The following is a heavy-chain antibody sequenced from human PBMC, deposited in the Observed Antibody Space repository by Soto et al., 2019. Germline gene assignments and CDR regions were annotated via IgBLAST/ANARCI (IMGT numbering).Heavy chain of an antibody. J-gene: IGHJ5*02. CDR2: IDVGSANA. D-gene: IGHD3-3*01. CDR1: GYTFTSYG. V-gene: IGHV1-58*02. CDR3: AGEDYDFWSGYFSGGLRGFDP. Sequence: GASVKVSCKASGYTFTSYGISWVRQARGHRLQWIGWIDVGSANANYAQMLQERVTISRDTSTSTVYMELSSLRSEDTAVYYCAGEDYDFWSGYFSGGLRGFDPWGQGTLVTVSS.